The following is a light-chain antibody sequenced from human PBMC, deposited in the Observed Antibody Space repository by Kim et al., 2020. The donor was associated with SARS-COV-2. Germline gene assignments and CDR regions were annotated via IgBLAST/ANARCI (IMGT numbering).Light chain of an antibody. CDR1: KLGDKY. CDR3: QAWDSSTVV. J-gene: IGLJ2*01. V-gene: IGLV3-1*01. Sequence: SYELTQPHSVSVSPGQTASITCSGDKLGDKYACWYQQKPGQSPVLVIYQDSKRPSGIPGRFSGSNSGNTATLTISGTQAMDEADYYCQAWDSSTVVFGGGTQLTVL. CDR2: QDS.